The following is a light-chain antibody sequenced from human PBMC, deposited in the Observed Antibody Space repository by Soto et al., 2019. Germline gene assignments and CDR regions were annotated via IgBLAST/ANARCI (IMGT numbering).Light chain of an antibody. Sequence: DIVMTQSPDSLAVSLGERATTTCKSSQSVLSSSNNKNYLAWYQQIPGQPPKLLIYWASTRESGVPDRFSGSGSGTDFTLTISRLEPEDFAVYYCQQYGSSPWTFGQGTKVEIK. V-gene: IGKV4-1*01. CDR2: WAS. CDR3: QQYGSSPWT. J-gene: IGKJ1*01. CDR1: QSVLSSSNNKNY.